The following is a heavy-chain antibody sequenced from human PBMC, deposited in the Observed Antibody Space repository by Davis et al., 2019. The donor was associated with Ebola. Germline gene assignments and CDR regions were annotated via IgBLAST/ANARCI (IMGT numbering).Heavy chain of an antibody. CDR3: AKSRGYADPYFDS. CDR2: ISGDGSDT. V-gene: IGHV3-43*02. D-gene: IGHD1-1*01. CDR1: GFKFDDYA. Sequence: PGGSLRLSCVASGFKFDDYAMHWVRQAPGKGLEWISHISGDGSDTSYADSVTGRFTFSRDNSNNSLYLQMHSLRRDDSALYYCAKSRGYADPYFDSWGQGTLVTVSS. J-gene: IGHJ4*02.